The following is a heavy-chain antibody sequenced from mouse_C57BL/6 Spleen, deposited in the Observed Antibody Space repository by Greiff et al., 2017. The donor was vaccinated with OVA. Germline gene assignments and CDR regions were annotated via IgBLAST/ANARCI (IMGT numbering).Heavy chain of an antibody. CDR3: AREGIRQLRLQSYYAMDD. J-gene: IGHJ4*01. Sequence: QVQLQQSGAELVRPGTSVKVSCKASGYAFTNYLIEWVQQRPGQGLEWIGVINPGSGGTNYNEKFKGKATLTADKSSSTAYMQLSSLTSEDSAVYFCAREGIRQLRLQSYYAMDDWGQGTSVTVSS. D-gene: IGHD3-2*02. CDR2: INPGSGGT. CDR1: GYAFTNYL. V-gene: IGHV1-54*01.